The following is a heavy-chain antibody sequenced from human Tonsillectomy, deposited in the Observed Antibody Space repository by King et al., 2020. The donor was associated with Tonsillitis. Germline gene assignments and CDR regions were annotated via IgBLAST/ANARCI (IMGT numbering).Heavy chain of an antibody. J-gene: IGHJ5*02. CDR2: ISYDGNNK. D-gene: IGHD6-13*01. CDR3: AGEGASWYVLVNWFDP. CDR1: EFTFNSYT. V-gene: IGHV3-30*04. Sequence: VQLVESGGGVVQPGRSLRLSCAASEFTFNSYTMHWVRQAPGKGLEWVAVISYDGNNKYYADSVKGRFTISRDNSRNTLYLQMNSLRVEDTAVYYCAGEGASWYVLVNWFDPWGQGTLVTVSS.